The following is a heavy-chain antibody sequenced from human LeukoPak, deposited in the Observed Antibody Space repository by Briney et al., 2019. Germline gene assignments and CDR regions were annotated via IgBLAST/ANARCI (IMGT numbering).Heavy chain of an antibody. J-gene: IGHJ3*02. CDR2: MSSSDDGR. CDR3: AKDRGTSLCDAFDI. Sequence: GGSLRLSCATSVFSFSSYAMSWVRQAPGKGLEWVSAMSSSDDGRYYAASVRGRFTISRDTSRSTLYLQMNSLRAEDTAIYYCAKDRGTSLCDAFDIWGQGTMVTVSS. D-gene: IGHD6-25*01. V-gene: IGHV3-23*01. CDR1: VFSFSSYA.